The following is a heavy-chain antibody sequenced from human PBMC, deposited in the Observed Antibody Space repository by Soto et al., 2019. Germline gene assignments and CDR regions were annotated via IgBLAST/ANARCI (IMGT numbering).Heavy chain of an antibody. CDR2: ISAYNGNT. CDR3: ATLSGYDDNWGDY. CDR1: GYTFTSYG. J-gene: IGHJ4*02. D-gene: IGHD3-9*01. Sequence: ASVKVSCKASGYTFTSYGISWVRQAPGQGLEWMGWISAYNGNTNYAQKLQGRVTMTTDTSTSTASMELRRLRSDDTAIYYCATLSGYDDNWGDYWGQGTQVTVSS. V-gene: IGHV1-18*01.